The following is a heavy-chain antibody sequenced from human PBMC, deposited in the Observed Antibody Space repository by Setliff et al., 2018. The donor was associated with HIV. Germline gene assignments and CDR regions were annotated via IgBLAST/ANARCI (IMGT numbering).Heavy chain of an antibody. CDR2: LIPILGIA. CDR3: AKADYCSGGSCNSRRSIDY. Sequence: SVKVSCKASGGAFSGYALSWVRQAPGQGLEWMGGLIPILGIAQYAQKFHGRVTISADTSTTTAYLELSSLRSEDTAVYYCAKADYCSGGSCNSRRSIDYWGQGTLVTVSS. J-gene: IGHJ4*02. CDR1: GGAFSGYA. V-gene: IGHV1-69*10. D-gene: IGHD2-15*01.